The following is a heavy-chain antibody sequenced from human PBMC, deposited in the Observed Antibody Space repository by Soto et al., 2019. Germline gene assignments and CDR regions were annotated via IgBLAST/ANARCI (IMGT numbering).Heavy chain of an antibody. V-gene: IGHV1-69*12. CDR2: IIPIFDTA. CDR3: AKTPPRTAATAYYFDY. D-gene: IGHD2-21*01. CDR1: GDTFSSDA. Sequence: QVQLVQSGAEVKKPGSSVKVSCKASGDTFSSDAISWVRQAPGQGLEWMGGIIPIFDTANYAQKFQGRVTITADESTNTAYMELSSLRSEDTAVYYCAKTPPRTAATAYYFDYWVQGTLVTVSS. J-gene: IGHJ4*02.